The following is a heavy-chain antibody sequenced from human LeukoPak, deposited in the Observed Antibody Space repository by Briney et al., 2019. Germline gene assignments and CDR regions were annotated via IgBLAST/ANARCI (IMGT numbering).Heavy chain of an antibody. J-gene: IGHJ3*02. CDR2: IYTSGRT. Sequence: SQTLSLTCTVSGGSISSGSYYWGWIRQPAGKGVEWIVRIYTSGRTKYNPSPKSRVTISVDTSKNQFSLKLSSVTAADTAVYYCARQGSSSWYKAFDIWGQGTMVTVSS. CDR3: ARQGSSSWYKAFDI. V-gene: IGHV4-61*02. D-gene: IGHD6-13*01. CDR1: GGSISSGSYY.